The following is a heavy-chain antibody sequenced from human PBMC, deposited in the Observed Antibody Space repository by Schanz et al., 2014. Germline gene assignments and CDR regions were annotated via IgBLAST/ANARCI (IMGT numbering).Heavy chain of an antibody. D-gene: IGHD3-10*01. J-gene: IGHJ4*02. CDR3: ARGPIPIQGVPMDF. V-gene: IGHV3-33*01. Sequence: QVQLVESGGGVVQPGRSLRLSCATSGLNFDYYGMNWVRQAPGKGLEWVANIGYDGSEKYYVDSVKGRFTISRDNSKDPLYLQMSGLTPEDTAVYYCARGPIPIQGVPMDFWGQGTLVTVSS. CDR1: GLNFDYYG. CDR2: IGYDGSEK.